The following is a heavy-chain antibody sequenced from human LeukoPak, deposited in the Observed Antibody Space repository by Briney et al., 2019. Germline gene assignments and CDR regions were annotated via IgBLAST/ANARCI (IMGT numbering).Heavy chain of an antibody. CDR3: ARDRSRYSSSWYLDYYYMDV. Sequence: PSETLSLTCTVSGDFITAYYWSWIRQPPGKGLEWIGYVYYSGSTEYNPSLRSRVTMSLEMSKHQFSLNLTSVTAADTAVYYCARDRSRYSSSWYLDYYYMDVWGKGTTVTISS. V-gene: IGHV4-59*01. CDR1: GDFITAYY. CDR2: VYYSGST. D-gene: IGHD6-13*01. J-gene: IGHJ6*03.